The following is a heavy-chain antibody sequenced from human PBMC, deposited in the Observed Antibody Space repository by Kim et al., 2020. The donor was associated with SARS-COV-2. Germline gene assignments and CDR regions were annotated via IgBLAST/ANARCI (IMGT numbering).Heavy chain of an antibody. J-gene: IGHJ4*02. CDR3: ARGRSPVWGSYRPFDY. V-gene: IGHV4-34*01. Sequence: SETLSLTCAVYGGSFSGYYWSWIRQPPGKGLEWIGEINHSGSTNYNPSLKSRVTISVDTSKNQFSLKLSSVTAADTAVYYCARGRSPVWGSYRPFDYWGQGTLVTVSS. CDR2: INHSGST. D-gene: IGHD3-16*02. CDR1: GGSFSGYY.